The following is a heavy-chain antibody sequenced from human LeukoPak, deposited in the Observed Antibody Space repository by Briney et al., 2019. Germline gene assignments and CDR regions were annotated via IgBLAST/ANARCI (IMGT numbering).Heavy chain of an antibody. D-gene: IGHD2-2*01. Sequence: SETLSLTCVVYGGSFSGYYWSWIRQPPGKGLEWIGEINHSGSTNYNPSPKSRVTISVDTSKNQFSLKLSSVTAADTAVYYCARGPVVVVPAAMRWFDPWGQGTLVTVSS. V-gene: IGHV4-34*01. CDR3: ARGPVVVVPAAMRWFDP. J-gene: IGHJ5*02. CDR2: INHSGST. CDR1: GGSFSGYY.